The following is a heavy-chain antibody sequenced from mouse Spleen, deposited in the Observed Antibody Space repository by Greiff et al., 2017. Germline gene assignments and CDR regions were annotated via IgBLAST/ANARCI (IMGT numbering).Heavy chain of an antibody. J-gene: IGHJ3*01. CDR3: ARSDWFAY. CDR1: GFTFSSYT. CDR2: ISSGGGNT. Sequence: EVQLQQSGGGLVKPGGSLKLSCAASGFTFSSYTMSWVRQTPAKRLEWVATISSGGGNTYYPDSVKGRFTISRDNARNTLYLQMSSLRSEDTAMYYCARSDWFAYWGQGTLVTVSA. V-gene: IGHV5-9*04.